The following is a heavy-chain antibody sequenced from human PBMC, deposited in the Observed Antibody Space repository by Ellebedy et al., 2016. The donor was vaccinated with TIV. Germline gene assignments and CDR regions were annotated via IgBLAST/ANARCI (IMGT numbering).Heavy chain of an antibody. CDR3: ARDDALDGGYLDS. V-gene: IGHV3-69-1*01. J-gene: IGHJ4*02. D-gene: IGHD3-16*01. Sequence: GESLKISCAASGFIFSNYGVNSVRQAPGKGLEWVSYIGIAATIHYADSHYADFVKGRFTISRDNAKNSLYLQMNSLRAEDTAVYYCARDDALDGGYLDSWGQGTLVTVSS. CDR2: IGIAATI. CDR1: GFIFSNYG.